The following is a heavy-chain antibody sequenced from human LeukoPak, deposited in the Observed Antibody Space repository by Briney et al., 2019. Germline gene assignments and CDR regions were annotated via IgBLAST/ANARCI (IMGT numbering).Heavy chain of an antibody. CDR1: GYTFTSYG. CDR2: ISAYNGNT. CDR3: ARLIVVVPAALDAFDI. J-gene: IGHJ3*02. D-gene: IGHD2-2*01. V-gene: IGHV1-18*04. Sequence: ASVKVSCKASGYTFTSYGISWVRQAPGQGLEWMGWISAYNGNTNYAQKLQGRVTMTTDTPTSTAYMELRSLRSDDTAVYYCARLIVVVPAALDAFDIWGQGTMVTVSS.